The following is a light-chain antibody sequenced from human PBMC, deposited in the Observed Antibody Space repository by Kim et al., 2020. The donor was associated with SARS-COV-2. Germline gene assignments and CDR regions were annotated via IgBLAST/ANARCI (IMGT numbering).Light chain of an antibody. J-gene: IGKJ1*01. Sequence: AIQLAQSPSSLSASVGDKVTITCRASQGIGTSLAWYRQRPGKAPQLLMEGTSTLESGVPSGFTGSGSGTDFILTISSLQPEDFATYYCQQFKSFPPTFGQGTKVEIK. V-gene: IGKV1-13*02. CDR2: GTS. CDR3: QQFKSFPPT. CDR1: QGIGTS.